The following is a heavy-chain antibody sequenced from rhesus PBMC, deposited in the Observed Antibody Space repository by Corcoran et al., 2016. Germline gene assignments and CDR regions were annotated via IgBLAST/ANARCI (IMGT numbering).Heavy chain of an antibody. J-gene: IGHJ5-2*02. CDR1: GRSLRSHY. CDR3: ARDRCSGIYCYVGGRLDV. Sequence: QLQLQATRPGLVKPSEPLSLTPALSGRSLRSHYWTLIPKPTDTGLEWVGRTTGSGGSTDYNPSLKSRVTISTDTSKNPFSLKLSSVTAADTAVYYCARDRCSGIYCYVGGRLDVWGRGGLVTVSS. V-gene: IGHV4-173*01. CDR2: TTGSGGST. D-gene: IGHD2-27*01.